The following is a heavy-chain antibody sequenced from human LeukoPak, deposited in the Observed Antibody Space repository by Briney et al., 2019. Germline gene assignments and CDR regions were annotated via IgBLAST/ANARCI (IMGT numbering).Heavy chain of an antibody. CDR3: ARRWYYDFWSGYPFDY. CDR2: IYYSGST. CDR1: GGSISSGGYY. V-gene: IGHV4-31*03. D-gene: IGHD3-3*01. Sequence: SETPSLTCTVSGGSISSGGYYWSWIRQHPGKGLEWIGYIYYSGSTYYNPSLKSRVTISVDTSKSQFSLKLSSVTAADTAVYYCARRWYYDFWSGYPFDYWGQGTLVTVSS. J-gene: IGHJ4*02.